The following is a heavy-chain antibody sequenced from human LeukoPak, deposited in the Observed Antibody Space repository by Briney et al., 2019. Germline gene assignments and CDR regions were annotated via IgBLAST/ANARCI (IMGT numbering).Heavy chain of an antibody. CDR2: MNPNSGNT. CDR1: GYTFTSYD. Sequence: GASVKVSCKASGYTFTSYDINWVRQATGQGLEWMGWMNPNSGNTGYAQKFQGRVTMTRNTSISTAYMELSSLRSEDTAVYYCARAPAELWFGELNWFDPWGQGTLVTVSS. D-gene: IGHD3-10*01. J-gene: IGHJ5*02. V-gene: IGHV1-8*01. CDR3: ARAPAELWFGELNWFDP.